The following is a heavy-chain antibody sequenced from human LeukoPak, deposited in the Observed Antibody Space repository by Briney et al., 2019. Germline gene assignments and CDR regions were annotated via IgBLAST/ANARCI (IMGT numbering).Heavy chain of an antibody. CDR1: GFTFSSYG. J-gene: IGHJ4*02. CDR2: ISYDGSNK. V-gene: IGHV3-30*18. D-gene: IGHD3-9*01. CDR3: AKSSPPYDILTPDY. Sequence: GGSLRLSCAASGFTFSSYGMHWVRQAPGKGLEWVAVISYDGSNKNYADSVKGRFTISRDNSKNTLYLQMNSLRAEDTAVYYCAKSSPPYDILTPDYWGQGTLVTVSS.